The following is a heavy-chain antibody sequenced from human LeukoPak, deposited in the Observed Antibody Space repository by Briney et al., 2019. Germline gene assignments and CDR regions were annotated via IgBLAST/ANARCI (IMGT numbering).Heavy chain of an antibody. CDR1: VFTFSNAW. CDR2: IRSNSDGGTI. J-gene: IGHJ5*02. D-gene: IGHD3-22*01. CDR3: ATDFYDST. Sequence: GGSLRLSCATSVFTFSNAWMNWVRQAPGKGLEWVGHIRSNSDGGTIDYAAPVKGRFTLSRDDSKTTLYLQMNSLQTEDTAVYYCATDFYDSTWGQGTLVTVSS. V-gene: IGHV3-15*07.